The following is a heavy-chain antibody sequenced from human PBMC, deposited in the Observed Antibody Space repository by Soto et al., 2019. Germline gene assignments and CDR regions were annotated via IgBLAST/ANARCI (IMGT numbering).Heavy chain of an antibody. CDR2: MNPNSGNT. CDR1: GDTFTSYD. V-gene: IGHV1-8*01. CDR3: ARCLRHRGLVATD. J-gene: IGHJ4*02. D-gene: IGHD5-12*01. Sequence: QVQLVQSGAEVKTPGASVKVSCKASGDTFTSYDINWVRQAPGQGLEWLGRMNPNSGNTGYSENFQGRVSMTRDTSISTAYMQLTSLRSDDTAVYYCARCLRHRGLVATDWCQGTPVTVSS.